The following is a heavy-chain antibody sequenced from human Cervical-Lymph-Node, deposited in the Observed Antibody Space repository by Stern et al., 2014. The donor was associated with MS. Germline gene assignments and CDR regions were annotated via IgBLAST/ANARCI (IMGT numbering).Heavy chain of an antibody. D-gene: IGHD4/OR15-4a*01. J-gene: IGHJ4*02. CDR2: ISTLSNYI. CDR1: GFTFSRHR. V-gene: IGHV3-21*01. Sequence: EVQLVESGGGLVKPGGSLTLSCAASGFTFSRHRMHWVRQAPGKGLEWVSSISTLSNYILYGDSVKGRFTISRDNAKNSLYLQMSSLRVDDTAVYYCARDPPTSSNDWGQGTLVTVSS. CDR3: ARDPPTSSND.